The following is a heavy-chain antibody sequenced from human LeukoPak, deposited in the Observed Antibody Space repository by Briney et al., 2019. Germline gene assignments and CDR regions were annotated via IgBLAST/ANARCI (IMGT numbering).Heavy chain of an antibody. Sequence: PGGSLRLSCAASGFTFSSYGMHWVRQAPGKGLEWVAFIRYDGSNKYYADSVKGRFTISRDNSKNTLYLQMNSLRAEDTAVYYCAKDGPVVTPYTLALSYFDYWGQGTLVTVSS. CDR3: AKDGPVVTPYTLALSYFDY. CDR2: IRYDGSNK. V-gene: IGHV3-30*02. D-gene: IGHD4-23*01. J-gene: IGHJ4*02. CDR1: GFTFSSYG.